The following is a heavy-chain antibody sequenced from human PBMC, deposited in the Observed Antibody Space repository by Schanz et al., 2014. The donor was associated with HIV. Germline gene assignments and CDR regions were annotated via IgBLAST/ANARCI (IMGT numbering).Heavy chain of an antibody. D-gene: IGHD6-19*01. V-gene: IGHV3-33*08. Sequence: VQLVESGGGVVQPGRSLRLSCATSGFTFSACGMHWVRQAPGKGLEWVAIIWDNGRVKLYADTVKGRFTISRDNSKNTLYLQMNSLRAEDTAVYFCARGSWYSGDWYDDLYYYDVDVWGQGTTVTVSS. CDR2: IWDNGRVK. J-gene: IGHJ6*02. CDR1: GFTFSACG. CDR3: ARGSWYSGDWYDDLYYYDVDV.